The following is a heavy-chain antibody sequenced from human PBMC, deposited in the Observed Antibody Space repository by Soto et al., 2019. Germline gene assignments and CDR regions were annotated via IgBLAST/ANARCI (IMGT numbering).Heavy chain of an antibody. Sequence: GPTFVKTTQNLTMTCTFSGFSLTTYVVGVGWIRQPPGKALEWLAIIFWNDDERYSPSLKSRLTITKDTSKDEVVITMTNMDPVDTATYFCIHTGYSYDPFAYWGRGTLVTVSS. CDR2: IFWNDDE. CDR3: IHTGYSYDPFAY. V-gene: IGHV2-5*01. D-gene: IGHD5-18*01. J-gene: IGHJ4*02. CDR1: GFSLTTYVVG.